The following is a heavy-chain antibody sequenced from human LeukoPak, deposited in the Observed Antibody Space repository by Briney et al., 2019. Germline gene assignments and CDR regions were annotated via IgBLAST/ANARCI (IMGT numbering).Heavy chain of an antibody. Sequence: PGRCLRLSCAAAGFTFSSDWMSWVRQAPEKGLGWVAHIKGDGKSTRYADSVKGRFTTSRDNAKHTLYLQTTSLRPDDTAMSYCFRAFAYGEPAYWGQGTLVTVSS. CDR2: IKGDGKST. V-gene: IGHV3-74*01. D-gene: IGHD2/OR15-2a*01. CDR1: GFTFSSDW. J-gene: IGHJ4*02. CDR3: FRAFAYGEPAY.